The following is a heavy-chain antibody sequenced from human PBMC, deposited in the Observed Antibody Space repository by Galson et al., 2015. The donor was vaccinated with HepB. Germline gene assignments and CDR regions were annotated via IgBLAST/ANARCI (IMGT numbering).Heavy chain of an antibody. CDR2: IYYSGTA. V-gene: IGHV4-31*03. CDR1: GGYISGDNYF. CDR3: AREIIAAVDSDAFDL. Sequence: QVQLQESCPGLVKPSQTLSLTCTVSGGYISGDNYFWSGVRQHPGRGLEWLGYIYYSGTAHYNPSLKSRFTITVETSVNQFSLNLSSVTAADTAIYYCAREIIAAVDSDAFDLWGQGTMVTVSS. J-gene: IGHJ3*01. D-gene: IGHD6-13*01.